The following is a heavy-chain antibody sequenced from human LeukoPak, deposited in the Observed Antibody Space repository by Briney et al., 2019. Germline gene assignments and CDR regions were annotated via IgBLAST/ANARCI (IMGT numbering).Heavy chain of an antibody. CDR1: GFTFSSYS. CDR2: ISSSSRYI. V-gene: IGHV3-21*01. J-gene: IGHJ3*02. CDR3: ARELDCSGGSCYANAFDI. Sequence: GGSLRLSCAASGFTFSSYSKNWVCQAPGKGLEWVSSISSSSRYIYYADSVKGRFTISRDNAKNSLYLQMNSLRAEDTAVYYCARELDCSGGSCYANAFDIWGQGTMVTVSS. D-gene: IGHD2-15*01.